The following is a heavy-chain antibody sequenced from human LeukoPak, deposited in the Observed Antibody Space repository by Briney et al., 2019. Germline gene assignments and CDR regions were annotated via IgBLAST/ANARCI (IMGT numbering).Heavy chain of an antibody. CDR3: AKACQVPPPDPPLKQLVREVDY. Sequence: GGSLRLSCAASGFTFSSYGMHWVRQAPGKGLEWVAVISCDGSNKYYADSVKGRFTISRDNSKNTLYLQMNSLRAEDTAVYYCAKACQVPPPDPPLKQLVREVDYWGQGTLVTVSS. CDR2: ISCDGSNK. V-gene: IGHV3-30*18. J-gene: IGHJ4*02. D-gene: IGHD6-13*01. CDR1: GFTFSSYG.